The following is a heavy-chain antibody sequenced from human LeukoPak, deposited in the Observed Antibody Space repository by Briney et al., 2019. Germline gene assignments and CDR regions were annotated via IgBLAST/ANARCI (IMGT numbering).Heavy chain of an antibody. CDR2: ISGTGGTGYNT. J-gene: IGHJ4*02. CDR1: GFSFRNYA. V-gene: IGHV3-23*01. Sequence: PGGSLRLSCAASGFSFRNYAMNWVRQAPGKGLEWVSAISGTGGTGYNTYYADSVKGRFTISREDSKDTLDLQMDRLRSDDTAVYYCASYSGSYHAIDYWGQGTLVTVSS. CDR3: ASYSGSYHAIDY. D-gene: IGHD1-26*01.